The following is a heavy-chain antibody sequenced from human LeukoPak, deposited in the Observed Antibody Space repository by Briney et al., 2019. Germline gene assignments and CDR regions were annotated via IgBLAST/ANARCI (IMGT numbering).Heavy chain of an antibody. CDR3: AKEGFTSGYTFDY. Sequence: ETLSLTCAVSGGSISSSNWWSWVRQAPGKGLEWVSAISGSGGSTYYADSVKGRFTISRDNSKNTLYLQMNSLRAEDTAVYYCAKEGFTSGYTFDYWGQGTLVTVSS. J-gene: IGHJ4*02. V-gene: IGHV3-23*01. D-gene: IGHD1-1*01. CDR1: GGSISSSN. CDR2: ISGSGGST.